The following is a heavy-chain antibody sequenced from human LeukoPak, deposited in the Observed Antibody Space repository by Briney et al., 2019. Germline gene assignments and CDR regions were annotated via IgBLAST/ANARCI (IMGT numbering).Heavy chain of an antibody. CDR1: GYSISSGYY. CDR3: ARGPTTVTRAFDY. D-gene: IGHD4-17*01. V-gene: IGHV4-38-2*01. CDR2: IYHSGST. J-gene: IGHJ4*02. Sequence: PSETLSLTCAVSGYSISSGYYWGWIRQPPGKGLEWIGSIYHSGSTYYNPSLKSRVTISVDTSKNQFSLKLRSVTAADTAVYYCARGPTTVTRAFDYWGQGILVTVSS.